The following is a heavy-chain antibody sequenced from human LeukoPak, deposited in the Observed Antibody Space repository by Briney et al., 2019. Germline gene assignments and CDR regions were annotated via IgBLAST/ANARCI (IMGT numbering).Heavy chain of an antibody. D-gene: IGHD3-10*01. Sequence: GGSLRLSCAASGFTFTNYAMNWVRQAPGKGLEWVANIKQDGSEKYYVDSVKGRFTISRDNAKNSLYLQMNSLRADDTAVYYCARDRWYYGSGSYSIFDYWGQGTLVTVSS. J-gene: IGHJ4*02. CDR1: GFTFTNYA. CDR3: ARDRWYYGSGSYSIFDY. CDR2: IKQDGSEK. V-gene: IGHV3-7*01.